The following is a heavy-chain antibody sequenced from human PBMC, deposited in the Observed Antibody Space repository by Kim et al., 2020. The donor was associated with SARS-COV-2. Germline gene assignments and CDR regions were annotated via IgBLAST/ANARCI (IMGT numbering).Heavy chain of an antibody. Sequence: NPSLMSRVTISVGTSKNQYSLKLSSVTAADTAVYYCARHSRIVVVPAASLAWGQGTLVTVSS. V-gene: IGHV4-39*01. J-gene: IGHJ4*02. CDR3: ARHSRIVVVPAASLA. D-gene: IGHD2-2*01.